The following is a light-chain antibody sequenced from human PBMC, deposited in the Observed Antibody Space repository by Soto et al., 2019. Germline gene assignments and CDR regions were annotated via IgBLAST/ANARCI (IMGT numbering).Light chain of an antibody. CDR2: EVS. CDR1: SSDVGSYNY. Sequence: QSALTQPASVSGSPGQSITISCTGTSSDVGSYNYVSWYQQHPGKAPKLMIYEVSERPSGVPDRFSGSKSGNTASLTISGLQAEDEADYYCSSYTSSSTLVFGTGTKLTVL. V-gene: IGLV2-14*01. CDR3: SSYTSSSTLV. J-gene: IGLJ1*01.